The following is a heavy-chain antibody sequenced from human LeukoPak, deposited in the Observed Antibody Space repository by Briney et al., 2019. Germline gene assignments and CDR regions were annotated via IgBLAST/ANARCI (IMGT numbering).Heavy chain of an antibody. CDR1: GFTFSDYW. CDR2: IKHDGSEK. CDR3: ARGGVYCGDCFDY. D-gene: IGHD2-21*01. Sequence: GGSLRLSCAASGFTFSDYWMSWVRQSPGKGLEWVANIKHDGSEKYYVDSVKGRFTISRDNAKNSLYLQMNSLRAEDTAVYYCARGGVYCGDCFDYWGQGTLVTVSS. J-gene: IGHJ4*02. V-gene: IGHV3-7*01.